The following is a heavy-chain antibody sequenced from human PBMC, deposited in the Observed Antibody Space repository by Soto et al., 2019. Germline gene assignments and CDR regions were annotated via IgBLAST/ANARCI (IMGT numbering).Heavy chain of an antibody. D-gene: IGHD2-2*02. CDR1: GGSVSSGSYY. Sequence: TLSLTCTVSGGSVSSGSYYWSWIRQPPGKALEWLARIDWDDDKFYSTSLKTRLTISKDTSKNQVVLTMTNMDPVDTATYYCARSPGYCSSTSCYSETYYYYGMDVWGQGTTVTVSS. J-gene: IGHJ6*02. V-gene: IGHV2-70*16. CDR2: IDWDDDK. CDR3: ARSPGYCSSTSCYSETYYYYGMDV.